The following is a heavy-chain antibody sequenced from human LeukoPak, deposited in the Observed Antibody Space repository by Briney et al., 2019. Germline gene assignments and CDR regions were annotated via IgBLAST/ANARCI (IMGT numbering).Heavy chain of an antibody. Sequence: PGGSLRLSCAASGFGFGQYEMNWVRQAPGKGLEWIAYISVRAATIYYGDSVEGRFTISRDDDKNSLYLQMNGLRVEDTAIYYCAKDFPHYYEVPHGMDVWGQGTTVTV. D-gene: IGHD3-22*01. V-gene: IGHV3-48*03. CDR2: ISVRAATI. J-gene: IGHJ6*02. CDR1: GFGFGQYE. CDR3: AKDFPHYYEVPHGMDV.